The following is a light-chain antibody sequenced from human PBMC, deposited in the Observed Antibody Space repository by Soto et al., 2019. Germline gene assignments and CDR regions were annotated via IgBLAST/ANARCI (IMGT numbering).Light chain of an antibody. Sequence: EIVLTQSPATLSLSPGERATLSCRASQSVSSYLARYQQKPGQAPRLLIYDASNRATGIPARFSGSGSGTDFTLTISSLEPADFAVYYCQQRSNWPPTWTFGQGNKVEIK. CDR1: QSVSSY. V-gene: IGKV3-11*01. J-gene: IGKJ1*01. CDR2: DAS. CDR3: QQRSNWPPTWT.